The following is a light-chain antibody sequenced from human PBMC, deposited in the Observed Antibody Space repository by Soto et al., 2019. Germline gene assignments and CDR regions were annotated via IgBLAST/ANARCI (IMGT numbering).Light chain of an antibody. Sequence: EVVLTQSPAILSLSPGERATLSCRASQSISSSLAWYQHKPGRAPRLLIYDASNRATGIPARFSGSGSGTDFTLTISSLEPEDFAVYYCQHRINWPTFGGGTKVEIK. J-gene: IGKJ4*01. CDR3: QHRINWPT. CDR2: DAS. CDR1: QSISSS. V-gene: IGKV3-11*01.